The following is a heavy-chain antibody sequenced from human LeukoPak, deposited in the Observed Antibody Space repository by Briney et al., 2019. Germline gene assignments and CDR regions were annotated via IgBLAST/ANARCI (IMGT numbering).Heavy chain of an antibody. D-gene: IGHD1-26*01. J-gene: IGHJ4*02. CDR2: VSTYNGDT. Sequence: ASVKVSCKASGYTFTSYGISWVRQAPGQGLEWMGWVSTYNGDTKYAQNLQGRVTTTTDTSTSTAYMELRSLRSDDTAMYYCARQSTGSYYSPIDYWGQGTLVTVSS. CDR3: ARQSTGSYYSPIDY. V-gene: IGHV1-18*01. CDR1: GYTFTSYG.